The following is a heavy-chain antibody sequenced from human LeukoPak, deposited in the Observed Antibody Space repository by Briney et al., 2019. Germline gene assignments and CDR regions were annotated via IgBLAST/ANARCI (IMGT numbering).Heavy chain of an antibody. CDR3: AKLPPFDYYGSGSLWRDSDY. CDR1: GFTFSSYG. V-gene: IGHV3-30*02. Sequence: PGGSLRLSCAASGFTFSSYGMHWVRQAPGKGLEWVAFIRYDGSNKYYADSVKGRFTISRDNSKNTLYLQMNSLRAEDTAVYYCAKLPPFDYYGSGSLWRDSDYWGQGTLVTVSS. J-gene: IGHJ4*02. CDR2: IRYDGSNK. D-gene: IGHD3-10*01.